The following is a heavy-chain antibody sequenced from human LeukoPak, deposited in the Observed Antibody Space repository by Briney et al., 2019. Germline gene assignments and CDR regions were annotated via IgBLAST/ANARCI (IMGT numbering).Heavy chain of an antibody. D-gene: IGHD3-10*01. Sequence: GGSLRLSCAASGFTFSTFSMNWVRQAPGKGLEWVSSITYSSSYIYYADSVKGRFTISRVNAKNSLYLQMNSLRAEDTAVYYCARGLVRGVIITHFDYWGQGTLVTVSS. CDR1: GFTFSTFS. V-gene: IGHV3-21*01. CDR3: ARGLVRGVIITHFDY. CDR2: ITYSSSYI. J-gene: IGHJ4*02.